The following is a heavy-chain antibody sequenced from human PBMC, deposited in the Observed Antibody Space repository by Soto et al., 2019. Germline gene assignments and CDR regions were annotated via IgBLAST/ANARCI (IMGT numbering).Heavy chain of an antibody. CDR2: ITSGGTVF. V-gene: IGHV3-48*03. Sequence: GGSLRLSCAASGFNVGDYEMNWVRQAPGKGLEWISTITSGGTVFYYADSVRGRFAISRDDTENSLHLQMNSLRVEDTAMYYCARGRYALGVWGQGTTVTVSS. J-gene: IGHJ6*02. D-gene: IGHD3-9*01. CDR3: ARGRYALGV. CDR1: GFNVGDYE.